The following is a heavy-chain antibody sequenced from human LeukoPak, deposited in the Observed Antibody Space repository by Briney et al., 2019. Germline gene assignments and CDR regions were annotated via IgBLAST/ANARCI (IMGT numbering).Heavy chain of an antibody. Sequence: ASVKVSCKTSGYTFTGYYIHWVRQAPGEGVEWVGWINPNSGGTHCAQKFQGRVTMPRDTSINTAYMELSRLTTDDTAVYYCARQYSRIYGAFDIWGQGTMVTVSS. V-gene: IGHV1-2*02. CDR2: INPNSGGT. D-gene: IGHD4-11*01. CDR1: GYTFTGYY. J-gene: IGHJ3*02. CDR3: ARQYSRIYGAFDI.